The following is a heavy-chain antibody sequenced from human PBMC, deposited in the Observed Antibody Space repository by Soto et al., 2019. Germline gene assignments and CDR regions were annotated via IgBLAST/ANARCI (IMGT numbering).Heavy chain of an antibody. Sequence: QITLKESGPTLVKPTQTLTLTCTFSGFSLPTDRVGVGWIRQPPGKALEWLAVIYWDDTKAYRTSLKSRLTITTDTSKTLVALTMTDMDPVHTSTYYCAHAYGGRSLYCGQGTLVTVSS. V-gene: IGHV2-5*02. CDR3: AHAYGGRSLY. CDR1: GFSLPTDRVG. J-gene: IGHJ4*02. D-gene: IGHD1-26*01. CDR2: IYWDDTK.